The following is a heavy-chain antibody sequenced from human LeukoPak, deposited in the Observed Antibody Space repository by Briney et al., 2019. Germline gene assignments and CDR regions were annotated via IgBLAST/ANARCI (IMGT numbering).Heavy chain of an antibody. Sequence: ASVKVSCKASGYTFTSYGMSWVRQAPGQGLEWMGWISAYNGNTNYAQKLQGRVTMTTDTSTSTACIELSSLRSEDTAVYYCARGFAMIVAGWENWFAPWGQGTLVTVPS. CDR2: ISAYNGNT. V-gene: IGHV1-18*01. CDR3: ARGFAMIVAGWENWFAP. J-gene: IGHJ5*02. D-gene: IGHD3-22*01. CDR1: GYTFTSYG.